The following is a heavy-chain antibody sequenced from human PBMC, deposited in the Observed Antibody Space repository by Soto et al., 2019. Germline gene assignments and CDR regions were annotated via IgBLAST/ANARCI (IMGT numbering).Heavy chain of an antibody. CDR3: ARGACSGGSCYFNFFDY. J-gene: IGHJ4*02. CDR1: GGSISSSSYY. Sequence: PSETLSLTCTVSGGSISSSSYYWGWIRQPPGKRLEWIGYIYYSGSTHYNPSLESRITISVDTSKNQFSLKLNSVTAADTAMYFCARGACSGGSCYFNFFDYWGQGTLVTVSS. CDR2: IYYSGST. V-gene: IGHV4-61*05. D-gene: IGHD2-15*01.